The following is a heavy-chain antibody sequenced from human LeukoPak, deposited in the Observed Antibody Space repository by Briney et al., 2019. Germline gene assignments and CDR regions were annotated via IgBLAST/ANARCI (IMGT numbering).Heavy chain of an antibody. V-gene: IGHV4-61*01. Sequence: SETLSLTCTVSGGSVSSGSYYWSWIRQPPGKGLEWIGYIYYSGSTYYNPSLKSRVTISVDTSKNQFSLKLSSVTAADTAVYYCARAGIRKALDYWGQGTLVTVSS. CDR1: GGSVSSGSYY. CDR3: ARAGIRKALDY. CDR2: IYYSGST. D-gene: IGHD1-14*01. J-gene: IGHJ4*02.